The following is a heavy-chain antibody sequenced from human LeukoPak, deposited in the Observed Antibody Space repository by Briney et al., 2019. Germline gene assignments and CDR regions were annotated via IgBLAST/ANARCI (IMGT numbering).Heavy chain of an antibody. Sequence: PGGSLRLSCAASGFTFTNAWMSWVRQAPGKGLEWIGRIKSKTDGGTTDYAAPVKGRFTISRDDSKNTLYLQMNSLKTEDTAFYYCTTQVLVTTIPFDYWGQGTLVTVSS. J-gene: IGHJ4*02. V-gene: IGHV3-15*01. CDR3: TTQVLVTTIPFDY. CDR1: GFTFTNAW. CDR2: IKSKTDGGTT. D-gene: IGHD5-12*01.